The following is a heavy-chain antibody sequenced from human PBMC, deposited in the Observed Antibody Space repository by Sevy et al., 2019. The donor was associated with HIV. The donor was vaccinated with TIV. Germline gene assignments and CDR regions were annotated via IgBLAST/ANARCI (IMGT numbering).Heavy chain of an antibody. CDR2: ISYDGSNK. CDR1: RFTFSSYA. CDR3: AREGQAAGTRHFDY. V-gene: IGHV3-30-3*01. D-gene: IGHD6-19*01. Sequence: GGSLRISCAASRFTFSSYAMHWVRQAPGKGLEWVAVISYDGSNKYYADSVKGRFTISRDNSKNTLYLQMNSLRAEDTDVYYCAREGQAAGTRHFDYRGQGTLVTVSS. J-gene: IGHJ4*02.